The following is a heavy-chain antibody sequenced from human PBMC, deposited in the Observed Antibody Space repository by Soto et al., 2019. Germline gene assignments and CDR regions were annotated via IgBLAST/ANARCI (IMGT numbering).Heavy chain of an antibody. CDR3: AREHYYDSSGYYYEAEYFQH. D-gene: IGHD3-22*01. CDR1: GFTFSSYG. J-gene: IGHJ1*01. V-gene: IGHV3-33*01. CDR2: IWYDGSNK. Sequence: GGSLRLSCAASGFTFSSYGMHWVRQAPGKGLEWVAVIWYDGSNKYYADSVKGRFTISRDNSKNTLYLQMNSLRAEDTAVYYCAREHYYDSSGYYYEAEYFQHWGQGTLVTVSS.